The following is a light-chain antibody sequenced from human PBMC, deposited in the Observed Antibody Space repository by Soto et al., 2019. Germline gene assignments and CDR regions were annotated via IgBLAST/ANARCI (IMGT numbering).Light chain of an antibody. CDR1: SSDVGGYKY. V-gene: IGLV2-14*01. CDR2: EVS. CDR3: SSYTRSSIPV. Sequence: LTQPASVSGSPGQSITISCTGTSSDVGGYKYVSWYQQHPGKAPKLIIYEVSNRPSGVSDRFSGSKSDNTASLTISGLQAEDEADYYCSSYTRSSIPVFGTGTKVTVL. J-gene: IGLJ1*01.